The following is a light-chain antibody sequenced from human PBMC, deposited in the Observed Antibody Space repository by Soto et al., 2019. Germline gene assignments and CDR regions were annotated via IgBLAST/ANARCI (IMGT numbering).Light chain of an antibody. CDR1: QRISSW. Sequence: DIQMTQSPSTLSASIGDRVTITCRASQRISSWLAWYQQKPGKAPKLLIYDASSLQSGVPSRVSGSGSGTAFTLSTSSLKTDDFATYYCQQYNSYPYTFGKGTKLEI. CDR3: QQYNSYPYT. CDR2: DAS. J-gene: IGKJ2*01. V-gene: IGKV1-5*01.